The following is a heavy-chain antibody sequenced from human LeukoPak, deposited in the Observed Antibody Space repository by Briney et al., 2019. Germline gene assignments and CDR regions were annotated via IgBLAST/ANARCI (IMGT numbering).Heavy chain of an antibody. CDR1: EYAFTGYY. J-gene: IGHJ4*02. CDR3: ASEYDNSAYFDY. D-gene: IGHD3-22*01. CDR2: IKPNSGGT. Sequence: ASVKVSCKASEYAFTGYYIHWVRQAPGQGLEWMGWIKPNSGGTKNAQNFQGRVTMTRDTSISTVYMELSRLRSDDTAVYYCASEYDNSAYFDYWGQGTLVTVSS. V-gene: IGHV1-2*02.